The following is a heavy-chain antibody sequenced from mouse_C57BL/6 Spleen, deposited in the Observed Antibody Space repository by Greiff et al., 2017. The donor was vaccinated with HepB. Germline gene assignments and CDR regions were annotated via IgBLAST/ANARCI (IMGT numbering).Heavy chain of an antibody. D-gene: IGHD2-2*01. CDR3: ARHNGYLYAMDY. CDR1: GYTFTEYT. J-gene: IGHJ4*01. CDR2: FYPGSGSI. Sequence: VQRVESGAELVKPGASVKLSCKASGYTFTEYTIHWVKQRSGQGLEWIGWFYPGSGSIKYNEKFKDKATLTADKSSSTVYMELSRLTSEDSAVYFCARHNGYLYAMDYWGQGTSVTVSS. V-gene: IGHV1-62-2*01.